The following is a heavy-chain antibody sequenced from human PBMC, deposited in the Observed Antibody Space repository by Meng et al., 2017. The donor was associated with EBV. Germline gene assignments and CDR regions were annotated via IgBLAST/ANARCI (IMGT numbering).Heavy chain of an antibody. D-gene: IGHD3-10*01. CDR3: ARSSPVRFGELSN. CDR1: GGSISSSSYY. Sequence: QLQLQESGPGLVKPSEXLSPTGTVSGGSISSSSYYWGWIRQPPGKGLEWIGSIYYSGSTYYNPSLKSRVTISVDTSKNQFSLKLSSVTAADTAVYYCARSSPVRFGELSNWGQGTLVTVSS. V-gene: IGHV4-39*07. J-gene: IGHJ4*02. CDR2: IYYSGST.